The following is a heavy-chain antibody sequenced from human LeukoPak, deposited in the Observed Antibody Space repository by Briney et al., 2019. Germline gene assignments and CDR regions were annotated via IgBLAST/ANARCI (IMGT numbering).Heavy chain of an antibody. CDR2: IIPIFGTA. CDR3: ASRDYYDSSGYYHPSYMDV. D-gene: IGHD3-22*01. V-gene: IGHV1-69*05. J-gene: IGHJ6*03. Sequence: ASVKVSCKASGGTFSSYAISWVRQAPGQGLEWMGGIIPIFGTANYAQKFQGRVTITTDESTSTAYMELSSLRSEDTAAYYCASRDYYDSSGYYHPSYMDVRGKGTTVTVSS. CDR1: GGTFSSYA.